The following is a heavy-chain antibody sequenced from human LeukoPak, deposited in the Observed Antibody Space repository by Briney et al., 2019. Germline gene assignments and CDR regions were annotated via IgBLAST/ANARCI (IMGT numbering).Heavy chain of an antibody. D-gene: IGHD6-6*01. CDR2: IYPGDSDT. CDR3: ARGGVIAARQGPADY. Sequence: GESLKISCKGSGYGFTSYWIGWVRQMPGKGLEWMGIIYPGDSDTRYSPSFQGQVTISADKSISTAYLQWSSLKASDTAMYYCARGGVIAARQGPADYWGQGTLVTVSS. V-gene: IGHV5-51*01. J-gene: IGHJ4*02. CDR1: GYGFTSYW.